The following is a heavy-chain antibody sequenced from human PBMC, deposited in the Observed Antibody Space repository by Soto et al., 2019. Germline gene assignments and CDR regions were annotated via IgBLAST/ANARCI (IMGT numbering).Heavy chain of an antibody. CDR2: IGTAGDT. D-gene: IGHD2-8*01. V-gene: IGHV3-13*01. CDR1: GFTFSSYD. J-gene: IGHJ6*02. Sequence: EVQLVESGGGLVQPGGSLRLSCAASGFTFSSYDMHWVRQATGKGLEWVSAIGTAGDTYYPGSVKGRFTISRENAKNSFYRQMNGLRAGDTAVDYCARGHSSGYCTKGECYMPRRGGYYYGMDVWGQGTTVTVSS. CDR3: ARGHSSGYCTKGECYMPRRGGYYYGMDV.